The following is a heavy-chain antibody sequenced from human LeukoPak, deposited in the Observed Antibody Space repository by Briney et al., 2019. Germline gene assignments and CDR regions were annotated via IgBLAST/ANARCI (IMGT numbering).Heavy chain of an antibody. Sequence: GGSLRLSCAASGFTFSSYWMSWVRQAPGKGLEWVAFIQYDGSYYYYGDSVKGRFTISRDNSKNTLYLQMNSLRAEDTAVYYCSTYSSSQGHWGQGTLVTVSS. CDR2: IQYDGSYY. CDR3: STYSSSQGH. J-gene: IGHJ4*02. CDR1: GFTFSSYW. D-gene: IGHD6-6*01. V-gene: IGHV3-30*02.